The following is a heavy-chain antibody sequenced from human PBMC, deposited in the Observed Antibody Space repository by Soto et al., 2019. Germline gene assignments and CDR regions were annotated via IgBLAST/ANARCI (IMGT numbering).Heavy chain of an antibody. V-gene: IGHV3-7*03. CDR3: ARDSGGGFDS. D-gene: IGHD3-10*01. CDR2: IKQDGSDK. CDR1: GFIFRTYW. J-gene: IGHJ4*02. Sequence: EVQLVQSRGGLVQPGGSLRLSCAASGFIFRTYWMTWVRQAPGKGLEWVANIKQDGSDKYYVDSVKGRFTIVKDNAKNSLYLQMNSLRAEDTAVYFCARDSGGGFDSWGQGTLVTVSS.